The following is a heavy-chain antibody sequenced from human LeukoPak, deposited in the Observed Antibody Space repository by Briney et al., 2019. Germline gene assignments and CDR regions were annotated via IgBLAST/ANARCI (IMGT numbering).Heavy chain of an antibody. CDR3: ARAYGMDV. Sequence: GGSLRLSCVASGFTLRSYWMHWVRQVPGKGLVWVSRINNAGSSTNYADSVKGRFTTSRDNAKNTLYLQMSSLRAEDTAVYFCARAYGMDVWGQGTTVTVSS. CDR1: GFTLRSYW. CDR2: INNAGSST. V-gene: IGHV3-74*01. J-gene: IGHJ6*02.